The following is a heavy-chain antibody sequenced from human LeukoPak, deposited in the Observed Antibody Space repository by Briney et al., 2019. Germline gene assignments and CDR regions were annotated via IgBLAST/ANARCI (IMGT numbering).Heavy chain of an antibody. J-gene: IGHJ4*02. CDR2: IYYSGCT. CDR1: GDSISSSSYY. V-gene: IGHV4-39*07. D-gene: IGHD6-19*01. CDR3: ARDEQWLQWAY. Sequence: PSETLSLTCTVSGDSISSSSYYWGWIRQPPGKGLEWIGSIYYSGCTYYNPSLKSRVTISVDTSKNQFSLKLSSVTAADTAVYYCARDEQWLQWAYWGQGTLVTVSS.